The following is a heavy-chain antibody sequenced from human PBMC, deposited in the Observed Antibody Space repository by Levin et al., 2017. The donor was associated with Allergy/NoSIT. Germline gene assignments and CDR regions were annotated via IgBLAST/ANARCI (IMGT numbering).Heavy chain of an antibody. CDR3: ATGLINAFDL. CDR1: EFTISIAW. D-gene: IGHD2-8*01. J-gene: IGHJ3*01. Sequence: GGSLRLSCAASEFTISIAWMTWVRQAPGKGLEWVGRIKRKMDGETRDYAAPVEGRFTISRDDSKNMIFLQMNSLKTEDTALYYCATGLINAFDLWGQGTMVTVSS. CDR2: IKRKMDGETR. V-gene: IGHV3-15*01.